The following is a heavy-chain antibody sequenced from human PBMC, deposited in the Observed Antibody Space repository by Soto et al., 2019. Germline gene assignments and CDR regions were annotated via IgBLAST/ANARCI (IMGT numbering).Heavy chain of an antibody. V-gene: IGHV1-46*01. CDR3: ARARDYYGSGTHRHFDF. CDR1: GYTFTDYY. D-gene: IGHD3-10*01. J-gene: IGHJ4*02. Sequence: QVQLVQSGAAVKKPGASVKTSCTTSGYTFTDYYIHWVRQAPGQGLEWMGVINPTGGSTAYAQNFQGRVTMPRDSSTDTVFMVLSSLRSDDTAVYYCARARDYYGSGTHRHFDFWGQGTLVTVSS. CDR2: INPTGGST.